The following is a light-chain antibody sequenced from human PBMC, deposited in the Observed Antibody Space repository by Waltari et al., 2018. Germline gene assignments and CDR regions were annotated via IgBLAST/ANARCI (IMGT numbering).Light chain of an antibody. J-gene: IGKJ1*01. CDR2: LGS. Sequence: DIVMTQSPLSLPVTPGAPASISCSSTQSLLHSNGYKYLNWYLQKPGQSPQLLIYLGSDRASGVPDRCSGSGSDTDFTLEISRVEAEDVAIYYCMQTLQTPPTFGQGTRVEIK. CDR1: QSLLHSNGYKY. V-gene: IGKV2-28*01. CDR3: MQTLQTPPT.